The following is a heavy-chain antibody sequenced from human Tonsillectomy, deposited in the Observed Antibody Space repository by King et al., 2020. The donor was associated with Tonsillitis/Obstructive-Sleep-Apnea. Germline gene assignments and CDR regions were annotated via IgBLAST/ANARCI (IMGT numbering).Heavy chain of an antibody. CDR3: VRVPVIVVVPAAMTRFDS. CDR2: ISAYNGNT. Sequence: QLVQSGAEVKKPGASVKVSCKTSGYIFISNGLSWVRQAPGQGLEWMGYISAYNGNTNYAQTFQDRVTLTTDTSTSTAYMELRSLRSDDTAVYYCVRVPVIVVVPAAMTRFDSWGQGTLVTVSS. J-gene: IGHJ4*02. V-gene: IGHV1-18*01. D-gene: IGHD2-2*01. CDR1: GYIFISNG.